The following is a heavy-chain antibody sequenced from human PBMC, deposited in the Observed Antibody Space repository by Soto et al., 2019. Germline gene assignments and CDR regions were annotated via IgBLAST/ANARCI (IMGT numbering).Heavy chain of an antibody. D-gene: IGHD2-21*01. CDR1: GYIFIHYY. J-gene: IGHJ4*02. V-gene: IGHV1-46*01. Sequence: QVQLVQSGAEVKKPGASVKVSCKASGYIFIHYYIHWVRQAPGQGLEWMAIINPNGGSTNYAQKFPGRVTVTRDTATSTVSMELNSVGSDDTAVYFCARSLLQGDFWGQGTLVTVSS. CDR2: INPNGGST. CDR3: ARSLLQGDF.